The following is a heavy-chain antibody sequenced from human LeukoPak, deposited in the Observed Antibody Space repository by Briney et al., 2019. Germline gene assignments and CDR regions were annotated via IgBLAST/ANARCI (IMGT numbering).Heavy chain of an antibody. D-gene: IGHD2-2*01. CDR1: GGSVSSHY. Sequence: PSETLSLTCTVSGGSVSSHYWSWIRQPPGKGLEWIGYIYYSGSTNYNPSLKSRVTMSVDTSKNQFSLKLSSVTAADTAVYYCAREYCSSTSCYFFDYWGQGTLVTVSS. V-gene: IGHV4-59*02. CDR3: AREYCSSTSCYFFDY. CDR2: IYYSGST. J-gene: IGHJ4*02.